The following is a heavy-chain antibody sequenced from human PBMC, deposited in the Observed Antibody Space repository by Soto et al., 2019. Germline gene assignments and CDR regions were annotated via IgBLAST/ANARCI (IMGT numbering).Heavy chain of an antibody. CDR2: IYYSGST. CDR1: VGSISSSSYY. V-gene: IGHV4-39*07. J-gene: IGHJ4*02. D-gene: IGHD4-17*01. CDR3: ARGRRTAVTIDY. Sequence: SETLALSCTVSVGSISSSSYYWGWIRQPPGKGLEWIGSIYYSGSTNYNPSLKSRVTISVDTSKNQFSLKLNSVTAADTAVYYCARGRRTAVTIDYWGQGTLVTVSS.